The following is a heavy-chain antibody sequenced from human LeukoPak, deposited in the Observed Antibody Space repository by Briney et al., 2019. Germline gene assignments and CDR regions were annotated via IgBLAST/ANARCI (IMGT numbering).Heavy chain of an antibody. CDR1: GGSISSDSYY. J-gene: IGHJ4*02. V-gene: IGHV4-39*01. D-gene: IGHD3-3*01. Sequence: SETLSLTCTVSGGSISSDSYYWGWIRQPPGKVLEWIGCIYHTGSTYYNPSLKSRVTMSVETSKKQFSLKLSSVTAADMAVYYCARSTHDYDFWSGYYPLDSWGQGTLVTVSS. CDR2: IYHTGST. CDR3: ARSTHDYDFWSGYYPLDS.